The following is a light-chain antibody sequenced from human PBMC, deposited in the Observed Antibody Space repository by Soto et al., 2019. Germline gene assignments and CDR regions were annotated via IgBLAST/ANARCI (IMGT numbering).Light chain of an antibody. J-gene: IGKJ2*01. Sequence: DIQMTQSPSSVSASVGDRVTITCRASQGVSNWLAWYQQKPGKAPKLLIYAAYTLRSGVPSRFRGSGSGTDFTFTISSLQPEDFATYYCQQANSFPYTFGQGTKLEIK. V-gene: IGKV1-12*01. CDR1: QGVSNW. CDR2: AAY. CDR3: QQANSFPYT.